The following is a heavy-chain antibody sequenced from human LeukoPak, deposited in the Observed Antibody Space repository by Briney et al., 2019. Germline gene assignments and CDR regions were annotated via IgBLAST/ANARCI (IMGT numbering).Heavy chain of an antibody. D-gene: IGHD2-15*01. Sequence: GASVKVSCKASGYTFIAYYMHWVRQAPGQGPEWMGWINPNSGGTDYAQKFQGRVTMTRDTSINTAYMEVISLRPDDTAVYYCTRGRYCSDGNCYHNWFDPWGQGTLVIVSS. CDR1: GYTFIAYY. CDR2: INPNSGGT. J-gene: IGHJ5*02. CDR3: TRGRYCSDGNCYHNWFDP. V-gene: IGHV1-2*02.